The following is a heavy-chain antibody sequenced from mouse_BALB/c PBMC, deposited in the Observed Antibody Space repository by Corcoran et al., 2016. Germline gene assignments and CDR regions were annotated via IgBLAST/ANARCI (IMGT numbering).Heavy chain of an antibody. D-gene: IGHD1-1*01. CDR3: ARLYPGRAMGY. CDR1: GYTFTSYV. CDR2: INPYNDGT. V-gene: IGHV1S136*01. J-gene: IGHJ4*01. Sequence: EVQLQQSGPELVKPGASVKMSCKASGYTFTSYVMHWVKQKPGQGLEWIGYINPYNDGTKYNEKFKGKATLTSDKSASTAYMELSSLTSEDSAGYYCARLYPGRAMGYWGQGTSVTVSS.